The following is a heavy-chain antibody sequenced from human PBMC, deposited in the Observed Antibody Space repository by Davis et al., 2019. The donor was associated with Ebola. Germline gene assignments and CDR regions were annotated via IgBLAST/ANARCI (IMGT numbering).Heavy chain of an antibody. Sequence: GESLRLSCAASGFTFSGSAMHWVRQASGKGLEWVGRIRSKANSYATAYAASVKGRFTISRDDSKNTAYLQMNSLKTEDTAVYYCTTSLPYGDYADYWGQGTLVTVSS. CDR1: GFTFSGSA. J-gene: IGHJ4*02. CDR2: IRSKANSYAT. CDR3: TTSLPYGDYADY. D-gene: IGHD4-17*01. V-gene: IGHV3-73*01.